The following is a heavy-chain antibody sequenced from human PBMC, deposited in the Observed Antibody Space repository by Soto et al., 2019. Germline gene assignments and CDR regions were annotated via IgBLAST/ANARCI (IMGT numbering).Heavy chain of an antibody. V-gene: IGHV3-13*05. CDR1: GYTFRNYD. Sequence: EVQLVESGGGLVQPGGSLRLSCEASGYTFRNYDMHWVRQGTGKGLEWVSGISAAGDPDYADSVEGRFTISRENAHNSFFLQMNSLRVGDTAVYYCARTDRYFYGLDVWGQGTTVIVSS. CDR3: ARTDRYFYGLDV. J-gene: IGHJ6*02. CDR2: ISAAGDP.